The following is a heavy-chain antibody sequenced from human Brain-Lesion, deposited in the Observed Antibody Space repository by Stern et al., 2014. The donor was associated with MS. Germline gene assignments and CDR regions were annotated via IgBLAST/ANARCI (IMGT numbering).Heavy chain of an antibody. Sequence: QLVESGPGLVKPSETLSLTCTVSGGSISRSTYYWGWLRLSPGKGLEWVGSFYYCGTTCYTPSLKGRFPISVLMTTNQFPLQLASVSAADTGLYYCARASGLFEYWGQGVLVTVSS. D-gene: IGHD3-16*01. CDR3: ARASGLFEY. CDR1: GGSISRSTYY. V-gene: IGHV4-39*01. J-gene: IGHJ4*02. CDR2: FYYCGTT.